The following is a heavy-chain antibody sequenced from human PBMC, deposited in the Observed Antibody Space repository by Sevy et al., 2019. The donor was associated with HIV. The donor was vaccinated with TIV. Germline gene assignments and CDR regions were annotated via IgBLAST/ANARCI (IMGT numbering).Heavy chain of an antibody. CDR2: INPNSGGT. CDR3: ASGECSGGSCYPHYYYGMDV. Sequence: ASVKVSCKASGYTFTGYYMHWVRQAPGQGLEWMGWINPNSGGTNYAQKFQGRVTMTRDTSISTAYMELSRLRADDTAVYYCASGECSGGSCYPHYYYGMDVWGQGTTVTVSS. V-gene: IGHV1-2*02. J-gene: IGHJ6*02. CDR1: GYTFTGYY. D-gene: IGHD2-15*01.